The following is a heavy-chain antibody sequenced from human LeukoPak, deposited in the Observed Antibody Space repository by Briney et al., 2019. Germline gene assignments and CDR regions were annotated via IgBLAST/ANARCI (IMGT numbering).Heavy chain of an antibody. CDR3: ARDSRTYSSGAS. CDR1: GGTFSSYA. V-gene: IGHV1-69*13. J-gene: IGHJ5*02. CDR2: IIPIFGTP. Sequence: GASVKVSCKASGGTFSSYAITWVRQAPGQGLEWMGEIIPIFGTPNYAQKFQGRVTITADESTSTAYMELSSLRSEDTAVYYCARDSRTYSSGASWGQGTLVTVSS. D-gene: IGHD6-19*01.